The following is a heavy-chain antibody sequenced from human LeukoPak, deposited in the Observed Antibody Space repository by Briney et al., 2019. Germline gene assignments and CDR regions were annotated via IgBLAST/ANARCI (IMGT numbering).Heavy chain of an antibody. V-gene: IGHV3-30*18. CDR1: GFTFSSYG. CDR3: AKDEIGAVAGLIDY. J-gene: IGHJ4*02. D-gene: IGHD6-19*01. Sequence: HPGRSLRLSCAGSGFTFSSYGMYWVRQAPGKGLEWVALISYDGSNKYYADSVKGRFTISRDNSKNTLYLQMNSLRAEDTAVYYCAKDEIGAVAGLIDYWGQGTLVTVSS. CDR2: ISYDGSNK.